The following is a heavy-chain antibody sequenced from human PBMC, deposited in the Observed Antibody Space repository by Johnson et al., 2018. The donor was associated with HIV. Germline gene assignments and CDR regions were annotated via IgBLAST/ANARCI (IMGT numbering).Heavy chain of an antibody. Sequence: VQLVESGGGVVKPGGSLRLSCAASGFTFSSYVMHWVRQATGKGLEWVSAIGTAGDTYYPGSVKVRFTISRDNSKNTLFLQMNSLRAEDTAVYYCVRRFYDSAAFDIWGQGTLVTVSS. CDR1: GFTFSSYV. CDR3: VRRFYDSAAFDI. D-gene: IGHD3-22*01. CDR2: IGTAGDT. J-gene: IGHJ3*02. V-gene: IGHV3-13*01.